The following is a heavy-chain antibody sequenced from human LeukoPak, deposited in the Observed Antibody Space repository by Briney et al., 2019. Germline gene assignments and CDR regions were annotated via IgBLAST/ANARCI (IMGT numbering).Heavy chain of an antibody. Sequence: ASVKVSCKASGYTFTSYGISWVRQAPGQGLEWMGWISAYNGNTNYAQKLQGRVTITADKSTSTAYMELSSLRSEDTAVYYCARDIGDGITMIVVVTGMDVWGQGTTVTVSS. CDR2: ISAYNGNT. J-gene: IGHJ6*02. V-gene: IGHV1-18*01. CDR3: ARDIGDGITMIVVVTGMDV. D-gene: IGHD3-22*01. CDR1: GYTFTSYG.